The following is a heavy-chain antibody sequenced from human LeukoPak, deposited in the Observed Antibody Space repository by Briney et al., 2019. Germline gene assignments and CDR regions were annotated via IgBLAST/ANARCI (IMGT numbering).Heavy chain of an antibody. V-gene: IGHV4-59*01. D-gene: IGHD1-26*01. CDR1: GGSINRYY. J-gene: IGHJ4*01. Sequence: PSETLSLTCTVSGGSINRYYWSWIRQSPGKGLEYIGYIYYSGGTNYNPSLQNRVTISVDTSKSQFSLRLSSVTSADTAVYYCARIKDWGLPDSWGHGTLVTVSS. CDR2: IYYSGGT. CDR3: ARIKDWGLPDS.